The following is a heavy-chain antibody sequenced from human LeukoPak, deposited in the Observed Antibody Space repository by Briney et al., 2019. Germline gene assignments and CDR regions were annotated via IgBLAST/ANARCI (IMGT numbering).Heavy chain of an antibody. CDR2: IASDGSHT. V-gene: IGHV3-30-3*01. Sequence: GGSLGLSCAASGFTFSTYFMHWVRQAPGKGLEWVAVIASDGSHTFYVESVKGRFTISRDNSKNTLYLQMNSLRAEDTAVYFCARERQDTIVHSGAFDIWGQGTMVTVSS. CDR1: GFTFSTYF. D-gene: IGHD3-10*01. CDR3: ARERQDTIVHSGAFDI. J-gene: IGHJ3*02.